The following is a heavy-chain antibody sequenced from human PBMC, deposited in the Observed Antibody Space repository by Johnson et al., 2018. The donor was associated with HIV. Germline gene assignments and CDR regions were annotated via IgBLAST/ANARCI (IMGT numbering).Heavy chain of an antibody. J-gene: IGHJ3*02. V-gene: IGHV3-7*05. CDR1: GFTFSRYW. Sequence: VQLVESGGGLVKPGGSLRLSCAASGFTFSRYWMSWVRQAPGKGLEWVANIKQDGSEKYYVDSVKGRFTISRDNAKNSLYLQMNSLRAEDTAVYYCARVGATAAFDIWGQGTMVTVSS. CDR2: IKQDGSEK. D-gene: IGHD1-26*01. CDR3: ARVGATAAFDI.